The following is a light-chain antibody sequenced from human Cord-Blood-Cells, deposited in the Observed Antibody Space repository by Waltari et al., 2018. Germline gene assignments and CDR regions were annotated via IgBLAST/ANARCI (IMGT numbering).Light chain of an antibody. V-gene: IGLV3-25*03. Sequence: SYELTQPPAVSVSPGQTARITCAGDALPKQYAYWYQQQPVQAPVLVIYKDSERPSGIPARFSGSSSGTTVTLTISGVQAEDEADYYCQSADSSGTWVFGGGTKLTVL. CDR2: KDS. J-gene: IGLJ3*02. CDR1: ALPKQY. CDR3: QSADSSGTWV.